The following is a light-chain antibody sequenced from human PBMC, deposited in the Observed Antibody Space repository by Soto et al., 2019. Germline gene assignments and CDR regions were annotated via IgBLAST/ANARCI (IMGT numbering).Light chain of an antibody. V-gene: IGKV1-39*01. J-gene: IGKJ1*01. CDR3: QQTCTDLWT. CDR2: DAS. CDR1: QNVRTY. Sequence: EIQMTQSPSSLSASVGDRVTITCRSSQNVRTYINWYQQKSGRAAKLLIFDASGLEAGVASRFSCTGSGPDLTLTITSLHPEDFATYYCQQTCTDLWTFGQGTKV.